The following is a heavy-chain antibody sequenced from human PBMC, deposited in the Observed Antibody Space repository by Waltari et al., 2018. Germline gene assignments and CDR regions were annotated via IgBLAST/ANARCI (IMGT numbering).Heavy chain of an antibody. CDR2: ISYDGSNK. CDR3: ARDVTGDGFNQGPDY. J-gene: IGHJ4*02. V-gene: IGHV3-30*01. D-gene: IGHD2-21*02. Sequence: QVQLVESGGGVVQPGRSLRLSCAASGFTFSSYAMHWVRQAPGKGLEWVEVISYDGSNKDYADSVKGRFTISRDNSKNTLYLQMNSLRAEDTAVYYCARDVTGDGFNQGPDYWGQGTLVTVSS. CDR1: GFTFSSYA.